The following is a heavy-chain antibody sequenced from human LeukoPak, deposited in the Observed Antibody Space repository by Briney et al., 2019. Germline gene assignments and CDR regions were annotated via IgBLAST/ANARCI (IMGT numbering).Heavy chain of an antibody. J-gene: IGHJ3*02. V-gene: IGHV4-38-2*01. Sequence: PSETLSLTCGVSGYSISSGYYWGWIRQPPRKGLVWIGSIYHSGSTYYNPSLKSRVTISVDTSKNQFSLKLRSVTAADTALYYCARWDSGEWFHDAFDIWGQGTRVTVSS. D-gene: IGHD3-3*01. CDR1: GYSISSGYY. CDR3: ARWDSGEWFHDAFDI. CDR2: IYHSGST.